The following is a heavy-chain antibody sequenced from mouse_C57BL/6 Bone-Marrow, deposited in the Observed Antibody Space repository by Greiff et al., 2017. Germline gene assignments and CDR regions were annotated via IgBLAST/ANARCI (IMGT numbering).Heavy chain of an antibody. CDR3: ARSGHYYGSSYGYFDV. D-gene: IGHD1-1*01. CDR2: IDPSDSYT. J-gene: IGHJ1*03. V-gene: IGHV1-69*01. CDR1: GYTFTSYW. Sequence: QVQLQQPGAELVMPGASVKLSCKASGYTFTSYWMHWVKQRPGQGLEWIGEIDPSDSYTNYNQKFKGKSTLTVDKSSSTAYMQLSSLTSEDSAVYYWARSGHYYGSSYGYFDVWGTGTTVTVSS.